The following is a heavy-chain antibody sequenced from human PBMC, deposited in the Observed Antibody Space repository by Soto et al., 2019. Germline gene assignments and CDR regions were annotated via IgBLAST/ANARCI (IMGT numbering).Heavy chain of an antibody. CDR2: IIPIFGTA. D-gene: IGHD6-13*01. Sequence: SVKVSCKASGYTFTGYYMHWVRQAPGQGLEWMGGIIPIFGTANYAQKFQGRVTITADKSTSTAYMELSSLRSEDTAVYYCARDVWGQQLGPYYYYGMDVWGQGTTVTVSS. CDR1: GYTFTGYY. CDR3: ARDVWGQQLGPYYYYGMDV. J-gene: IGHJ6*02. V-gene: IGHV1-69*06.